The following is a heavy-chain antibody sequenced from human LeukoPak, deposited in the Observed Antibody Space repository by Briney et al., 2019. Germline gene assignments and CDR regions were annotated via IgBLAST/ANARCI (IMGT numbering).Heavy chain of an antibody. V-gene: IGHV3-74*01. CDR3: ARGVEIFGVHMPGGDAFDI. D-gene: IGHD3-3*01. Sequence: GGSLRLSCAASGFTFSDTWMHWVRQVPGKGLVWVSRIRSDGSDARYAESVKGRFTISRDNAKNSLYLQMNSLRAEDTALYYCARGVEIFGVHMPGGDAFDIWGQGTMVTVSS. CDR1: GFTFSDTW. J-gene: IGHJ3*02. CDR2: IRSDGSDA.